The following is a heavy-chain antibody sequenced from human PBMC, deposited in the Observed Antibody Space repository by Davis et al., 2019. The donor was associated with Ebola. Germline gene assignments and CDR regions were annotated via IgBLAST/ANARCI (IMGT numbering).Heavy chain of an antibody. D-gene: IGHD3-22*01. J-gene: IGHJ4*02. CDR1: GFTFSNYA. Sequence: GGSLRLSCAASGFTFSNYAMSWVRQAPGKGLEWVSSITGSGGSRYHADSVKGRFTISRDNSENTLHLQMNSLRAEDTAVYYCAREGFCGGGGCYPFDYWGRGTLVTVSS. CDR3: AREGFCGGGGCYPFDY. V-gene: IGHV3-23*01. CDR2: ITGSGGSR.